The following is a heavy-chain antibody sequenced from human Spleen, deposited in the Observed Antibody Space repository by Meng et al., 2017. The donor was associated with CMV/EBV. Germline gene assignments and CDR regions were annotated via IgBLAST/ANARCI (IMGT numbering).Heavy chain of an antibody. CDR2: ISTYNGYT. D-gene: IGHD2-2*02. CDR3: AREGDTQRGYYTPFDY. V-gene: IGHV1-18*01. Sequence: SGYTFTSYGITWVRPAPGQGLEWMGWISTYNGYTKYAQKLQGRVTMTTHTSTSTAYMELRSLRSDDTAVYYCAREGDTQRGYYTPFDYWGQGTLVTVSS. J-gene: IGHJ4*02. CDR1: GYTFTSYG.